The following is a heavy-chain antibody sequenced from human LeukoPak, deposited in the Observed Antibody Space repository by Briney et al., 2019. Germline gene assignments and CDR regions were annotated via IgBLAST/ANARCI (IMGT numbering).Heavy chain of an antibody. D-gene: IGHD3-3*01. J-gene: IGHJ3*02. CDR2: IKQDGSEK. V-gene: IGHV3-7*01. CDR3: ARDGRFSYGAFDI. Sequence: GGSLRLSCVASGFTFSDYWMTWVRQAPGKGLECVANIKQDGSEKFYVDSVKGRFTISRDNAKNSPYLQMNSLRAEDTAVYYCARDGRFSYGAFDIWGQGTMVSVSS. CDR1: GFTFSDYW.